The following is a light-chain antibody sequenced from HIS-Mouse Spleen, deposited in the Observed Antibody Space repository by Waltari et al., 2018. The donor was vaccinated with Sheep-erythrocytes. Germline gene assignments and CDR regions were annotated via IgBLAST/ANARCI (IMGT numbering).Light chain of an antibody. Sequence: QSARPHPAPVPGSPEQSTPIPCTGTASVVGSYTLFSGYQQHPGKAPKLMIYEVSKRPSGVPDRFSGSKSGNTASLTVSGLQAEDEADYYCSSYAGSNNWVFGGGTKLTVL. V-gene: IGLV2-8*01. J-gene: IGLJ3*02. CDR1: ASVVGSYTL. CDR2: EVS. CDR3: SSYAGSNNWV.